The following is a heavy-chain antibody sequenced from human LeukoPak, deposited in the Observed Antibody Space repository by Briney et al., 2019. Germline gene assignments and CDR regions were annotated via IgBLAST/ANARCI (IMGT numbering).Heavy chain of an antibody. CDR1: GFTFSSYW. V-gene: IGHV3-74*01. CDR3: TRSPSLGGNYWGFDY. Sequence: GGSLRLFCAASGFTFSSYWMHWVRQAPGKGLVWVSRLSPDGSTSIYADSVKGRFTVSRDNAKNTLYLEMNTLRADDTAVYYCTRSPSLGGNYWGFDYWGQGTLVTVSS. CDR2: LSPDGSTS. D-gene: IGHD1-26*01. J-gene: IGHJ4*02.